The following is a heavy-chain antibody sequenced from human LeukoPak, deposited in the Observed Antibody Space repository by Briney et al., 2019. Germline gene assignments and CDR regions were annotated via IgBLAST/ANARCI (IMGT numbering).Heavy chain of an antibody. D-gene: IGHD3-10*01. J-gene: IGHJ4*02. CDR2: VYYAGST. CDR1: GGSVSNASYY. V-gene: IGHV4-61*01. Sequence: SETLSLTCTVSGGSVSNASYYWSWIRQPPGKGLDWIGYVYYAGSTHYSPSLKSRVTVSVDTSKNQFSLKLTSVTAADTAVYYCARVRYGSGSYYFDNWGQGTLVTVSS. CDR3: ARVRYGSGSYYFDN.